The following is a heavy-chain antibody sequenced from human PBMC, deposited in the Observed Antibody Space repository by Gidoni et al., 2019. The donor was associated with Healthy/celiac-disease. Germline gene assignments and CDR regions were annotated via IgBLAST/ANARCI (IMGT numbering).Heavy chain of an antibody. CDR1: GFTFSSYA. CDR3: ARDGWEPRGIYFDY. J-gene: IGHJ4*02. Sequence: EVQLVESGGGLVQPGGSLRLSCAASGFTFSSYAMHWVRQAPGKGLEYVSAISSNGGSTYYANSVKGRFTISRDNSKNTLYLQMGSLRAEDMAVYYCARDGWEPRGIYFDYWGQGTLVTVSS. V-gene: IGHV3-64*01. D-gene: IGHD1-26*01. CDR2: ISSNGGST.